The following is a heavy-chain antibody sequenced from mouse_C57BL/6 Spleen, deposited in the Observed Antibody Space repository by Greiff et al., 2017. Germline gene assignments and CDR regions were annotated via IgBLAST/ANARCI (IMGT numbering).Heavy chain of an antibody. V-gene: IGHV1-42*01. Sequence: VQLQQSGPELVKPGASVKISCKASGYSFTGYYMNWVKQSPEKSLEWIGEINPSTGGTTYNQKFKAKATLTVDKSSSTAYMQIKSLTSEDSAVYYCARIAATTVVATRAMDYWGQGTSVTVSS. J-gene: IGHJ4*01. CDR3: ARIAATTVVATRAMDY. CDR2: INPSTGGT. D-gene: IGHD1-1*01. CDR1: GYSFTGYY.